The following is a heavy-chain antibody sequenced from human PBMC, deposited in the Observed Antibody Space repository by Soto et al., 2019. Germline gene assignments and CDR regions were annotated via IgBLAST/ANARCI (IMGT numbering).Heavy chain of an antibody. Sequence: SQTLSLTCAISGDSVSSNSAAWNWIRQSPSRGLEWLGRTYYRSKWYNDYAVSVKSRITINPDTSKNQFSLQLNSVTPEDTAVYYCARDPGRGAVAAREHAFDIWGQGTMVTVSS. V-gene: IGHV6-1*01. CDR2: TYYRSKWYN. CDR1: GDSVSSNSAA. CDR3: ARDPGRGAVAAREHAFDI. J-gene: IGHJ3*02. D-gene: IGHD6-19*01.